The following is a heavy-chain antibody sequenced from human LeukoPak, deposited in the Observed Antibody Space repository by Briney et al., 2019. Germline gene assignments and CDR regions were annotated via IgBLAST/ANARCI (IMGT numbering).Heavy chain of an antibody. J-gene: IGHJ4*02. D-gene: IGHD1-26*01. V-gene: IGHV3-21*01. CDR3: ARWVGANLFDY. CDR2: ISSSSSYR. CDR1: GFTFSSYS. Sequence: GGSLRLSCAASGFTFSSYSMTWVRQAPGKGLEWVSSISSSSSYRYYADSVKGRFTISRDNAKNSLYLQMNSLRAEDTAVYYCARWVGANLFDYWGQGTLVTVSS.